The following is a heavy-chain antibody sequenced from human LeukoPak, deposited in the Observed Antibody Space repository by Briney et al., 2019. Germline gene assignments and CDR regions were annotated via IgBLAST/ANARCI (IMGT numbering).Heavy chain of an antibody. CDR1: GGSISSYY. J-gene: IGHJ1*01. D-gene: IGHD3-22*01. Sequence: SETLSLTCTVSGGSISSYYWSWIRQPPGKGLEWIGYIYYSGSTNYNPSLKSRVTISVDTSKSQFSLTLSSVTAADTALYFCARRRYYDSSGYLEWGQGTLVTVSS. CDR3: ARRRYYDSSGYLE. V-gene: IGHV4-59*08. CDR2: IYYSGST.